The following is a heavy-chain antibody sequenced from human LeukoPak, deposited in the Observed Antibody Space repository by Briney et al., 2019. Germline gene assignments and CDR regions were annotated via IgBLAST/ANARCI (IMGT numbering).Heavy chain of an antibody. D-gene: IGHD1-26*01. J-gene: IGHJ6*03. Sequence: GGSLRLSCAASGFAFSDYYMSWIRQAPGKGLEWVSYISSSGSTIYYADSVKGRFTISRDNAKNSLYLQMNSLRAEDTAVYYCARDQVGVTGYYYYYYMDVWGKGTTVTVSS. CDR1: GFAFSDYY. CDR3: ARDQVGVTGYYYYYYMDV. CDR2: ISSSGSTI. V-gene: IGHV3-11*04.